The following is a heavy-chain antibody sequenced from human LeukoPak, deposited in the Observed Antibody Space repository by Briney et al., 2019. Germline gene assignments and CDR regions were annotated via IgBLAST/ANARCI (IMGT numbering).Heavy chain of an antibody. CDR1: GFTFGTYW. Sequence: GGSLRLSCAASGFTFGTYWTSWVRQAPGKGLEWVANIKQDGSEKYYVDSVKGRFTISRDNAKNSLYLQMNSLRAEDTAVYYCARVGGAYYGSGSYYSGYWGQGTLVTVSS. CDR2: IKQDGSEK. V-gene: IGHV3-7*01. CDR3: ARVGGAYYGSGSYYSGY. D-gene: IGHD3-10*01. J-gene: IGHJ4*02.